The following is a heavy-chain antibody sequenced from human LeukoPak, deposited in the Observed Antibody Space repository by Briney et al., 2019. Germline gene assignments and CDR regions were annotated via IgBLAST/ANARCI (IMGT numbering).Heavy chain of an antibody. CDR2: INPNSGGT. Sequence: APVKVSCKASGYTFTGYYMHWVRQAPGQGLEWMGWINPNSGGTNYAQKFQGRVTMTRDTSISTAYMELSRLRSDDTAVYYCAKFGGMTTMTPLDYWGQGTLVTVSS. CDR3: AKFGGMTTMTPLDY. CDR1: GYTFTGYY. V-gene: IGHV1-2*02. J-gene: IGHJ4*02. D-gene: IGHD4-17*01.